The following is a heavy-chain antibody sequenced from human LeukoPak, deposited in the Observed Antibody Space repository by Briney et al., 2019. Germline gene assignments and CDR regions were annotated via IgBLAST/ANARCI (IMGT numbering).Heavy chain of an antibody. V-gene: IGHV4-39*02. CDR2: IVSGGST. CDR1: TDSISSGSYY. Sequence: SETLSLTCTVSTDSISSGSYYWGWVRQSPGQGLEWIGSIVSGGSTYHNPSLKSRITMSIGTSNNQFSLKLSFVTAADTAIYYCVRDYGHFVQGNWGQGTLVTVSS. D-gene: IGHD4-17*01. J-gene: IGHJ4*02. CDR3: VRDYGHFVQGN.